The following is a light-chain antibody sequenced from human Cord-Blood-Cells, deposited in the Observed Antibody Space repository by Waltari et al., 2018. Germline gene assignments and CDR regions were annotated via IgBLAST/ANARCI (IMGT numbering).Light chain of an antibody. CDR3: SSYTSSSTYV. V-gene: IGLV2-14*03. J-gene: IGLJ1*01. CDR2: DVS. CDR1: SSDVGGYNY. Sequence: QSALTPPASVSGSPGQSITISCTGTSSDVGGYNYVSLYQQHPGKAPKLIIYDVSNRPSGVTNRCAGSESGNTASLTISGLQADDEADYYCSSYTSSSTYVFGTGTKVTVL.